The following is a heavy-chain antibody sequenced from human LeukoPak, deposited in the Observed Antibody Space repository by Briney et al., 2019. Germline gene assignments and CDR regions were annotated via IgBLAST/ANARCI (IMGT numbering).Heavy chain of an antibody. CDR3: ARGHYDSSGYPLDH. V-gene: IGHV3-74*01. J-gene: IGHJ4*02. CDR1: GFSFSSYW. Sequence: PGGSLRLSCAASGFSFSSYWMHWVRQVPGTGLVWVPHINSDESYTSYADSVKGRFTISRDNAKNTLYLQMNSLRAEDTAVYYCARGHYDSSGYPLDHWGQGTLVTVSS. CDR2: INSDESYT. D-gene: IGHD3-22*01.